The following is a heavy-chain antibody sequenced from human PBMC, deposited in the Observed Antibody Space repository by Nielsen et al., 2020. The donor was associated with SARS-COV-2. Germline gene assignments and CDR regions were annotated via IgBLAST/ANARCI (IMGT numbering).Heavy chain of an antibody. J-gene: IGHJ6*02. CDR1: GFPFDDYA. CDR2: ISWNSGSI. D-gene: IGHD4-17*01. V-gene: IGHV3-9*01. CDR3: ATLWGGDYVSYYYYYGMDV. Sequence: GGSLRLSCAASGFPFDDYAMHWFRQAPGKGLEWVSGISWNSGSIGYADSVKGRFTISRDNAKNPLYLQMNSLRAEDTALYYCATLWGGDYVSYYYYYGMDVWGQGTTVTVSS.